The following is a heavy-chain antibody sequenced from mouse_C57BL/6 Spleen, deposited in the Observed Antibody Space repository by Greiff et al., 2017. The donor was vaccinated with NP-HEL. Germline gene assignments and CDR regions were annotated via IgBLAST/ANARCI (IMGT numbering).Heavy chain of an antibody. J-gene: IGHJ1*03. CDR3: ARYDGSSYVDWYFDV. CDR2: IYPRSGNT. D-gene: IGHD1-1*01. V-gene: IGHV1-81*01. Sequence: QVQLQQSGAELARPGASVKLSCKASGYTFTSYGISWVKQRTGQGLEWIGEIYPRSGNTYYNEKFKGKATLTADKSSSTAYMELRSLTSEDAAVDFCARYDGSSYVDWYFDVWGTGTTVTVSS. CDR1: GYTFTSYG.